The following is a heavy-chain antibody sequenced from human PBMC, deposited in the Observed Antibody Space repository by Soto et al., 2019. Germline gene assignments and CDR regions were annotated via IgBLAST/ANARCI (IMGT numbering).Heavy chain of an antibody. CDR3: ARFRSSFDY. CDR1: GFIFRSYG. J-gene: IGHJ4*02. D-gene: IGHD3-10*01. CDR2: IKQDGSEK. Sequence: GGSMRLSCVASGFIFRSYGVHWVRQGPGKGLEWVANIKQDGSEKYYVDSVKTRLTISKDTSKNQVVLTMTNMDPVDTATYYCARFRSSFDYWGQGTLVTVSS. V-gene: IGHV3-7*03.